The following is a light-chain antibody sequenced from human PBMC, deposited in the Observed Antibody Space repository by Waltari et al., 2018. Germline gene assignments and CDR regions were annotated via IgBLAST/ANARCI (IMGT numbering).Light chain of an antibody. Sequence: QAGLTQPPSVSTGLRQTATLPCTGNNNNVGYEGATWLQQHQGHPPKLLFYRNNNRPSGISERFSASRSGSTASLTITGLQTEDEADYYCSAWDSSLSAWVFGGGTKLTVL. CDR2: RNN. CDR3: SAWDSSLSAWV. CDR1: NNNVGYEG. V-gene: IGLV10-54*04. J-gene: IGLJ3*02.